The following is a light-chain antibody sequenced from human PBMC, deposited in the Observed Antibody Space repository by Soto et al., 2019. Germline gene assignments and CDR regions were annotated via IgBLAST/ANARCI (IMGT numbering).Light chain of an antibody. CDR3: QQYNNWPLT. J-gene: IGKJ4*01. V-gene: IGKV3-15*01. CDR2: VAS. CDR1: QSVSSN. Sequence: EIVMTQSPATLSVSPGERATLSCRASQSVSSNLAWYQQKPGQAPRLLIYVASTRATGIPARFSGSGSGTEFTLTISSLQSEDFAFYYCQQYNNWPLTFAGGTKVELK.